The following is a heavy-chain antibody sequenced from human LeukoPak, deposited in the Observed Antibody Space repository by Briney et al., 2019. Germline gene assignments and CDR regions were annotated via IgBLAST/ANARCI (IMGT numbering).Heavy chain of an antibody. CDR3: YCAQSSSDIDY. D-gene: IGHD3-22*01. CDR1: GYTSTGDY. V-gene: IGHV1-2*02. CDR2: INPNSGGT. Sequence: ASVKVSSKASGYTSTGDYMHRGPQAPGQGLEWMGWINPNSGGTNYAQKFQGRVTMTRDTSISTAYMEPNRRRYDNVVLYYYYCAQSSSDIDYWGQGTLVTVSS. J-gene: IGHJ4*02.